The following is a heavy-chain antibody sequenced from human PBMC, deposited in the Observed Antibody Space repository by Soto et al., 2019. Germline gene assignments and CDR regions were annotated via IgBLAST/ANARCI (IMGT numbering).Heavy chain of an antibody. Sequence: PGKGLEWMGIIYPGDSDTRYSPSFQGQVTISADKSISTAYLQWSSLKASDTAMYYCARPTGTDPYYYYGMDVWGQGTTVTVSS. D-gene: IGHD1-7*01. CDR2: IYPGDSDT. CDR3: ARPTGTDPYYYYGMDV. V-gene: IGHV5-51*01. J-gene: IGHJ6*02.